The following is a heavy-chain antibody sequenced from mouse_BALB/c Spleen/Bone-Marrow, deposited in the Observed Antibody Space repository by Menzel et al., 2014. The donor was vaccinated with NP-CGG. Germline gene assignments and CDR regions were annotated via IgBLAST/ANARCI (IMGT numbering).Heavy chain of an antibody. D-gene: IGHD1-2*01. CDR2: IDPANGNT. CDR1: GFNIKDTY. Sequence: DVQLQESGAELVKPGASVKLSSTASGFNIKDTYMHWVKQRPEQGLEWIGRIDPANGNTKYDPKFQGKATITADTSSNTAYLQLSSLTSEDTAVYYCARYRLGTYFDYWGQGTTLTVSS. CDR3: ARYRLGTYFDY. V-gene: IGHV14-3*02. J-gene: IGHJ2*01.